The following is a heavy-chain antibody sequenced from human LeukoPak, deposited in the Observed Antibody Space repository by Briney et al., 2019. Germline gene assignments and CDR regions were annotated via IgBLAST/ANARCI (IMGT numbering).Heavy chain of an antibody. CDR1: GYTFTSYG. D-gene: IGHD4-17*01. V-gene: IGHV1-18*01. CDR2: ISAYSGNT. CDR3: VSDGVSTVSEGGFDY. J-gene: IGHJ4*02. Sequence: ASVKVSCKASGYTFTSYGISWVRQAPGQGLEWRAWISAYSGNTEYAENIQGRVTSTTDTSTSTDYMELRSLRTDDKSVYYCVSDGVSTVSEGGFDYWGQGTLVTVSS.